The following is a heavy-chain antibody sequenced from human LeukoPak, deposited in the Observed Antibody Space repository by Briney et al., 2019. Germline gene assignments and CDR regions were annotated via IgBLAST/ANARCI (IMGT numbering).Heavy chain of an antibody. CDR3: ARQRITMVRGVIIRDHH. D-gene: IGHD3-10*01. CDR1: GGSISSSSYY. J-gene: IGHJ5*02. Sequence: SETLSLTCTVSGGSISSSSYYWGWIRQPPGKGLEWIGSIYYSGSTYYNPSLKSRVTISVDTSKNQFSLKLSSVTAADTAVYYCARQRITMVRGVIIRDHHWGQGTLVTVSS. V-gene: IGHV4-39*01. CDR2: IYYSGST.